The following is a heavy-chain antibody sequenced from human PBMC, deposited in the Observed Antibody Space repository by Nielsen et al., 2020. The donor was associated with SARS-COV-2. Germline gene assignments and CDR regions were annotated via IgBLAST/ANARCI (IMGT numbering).Heavy chain of an antibody. J-gene: IGHJ6*02. D-gene: IGHD3-9*01. CDR2: MNPNSGNT. CDR3: ARVTEYYDSLTGYGQYGMDV. V-gene: IGHV1-8*01. Sequence: WVRQAPGQGLEWMGWMNPNSGNTGYAQKFQGRVTMTRNTSISTAYMELSSLRSEDTAVYYCARVTEYYDSLTGYGQYGMDVWGQGTTVTVSS.